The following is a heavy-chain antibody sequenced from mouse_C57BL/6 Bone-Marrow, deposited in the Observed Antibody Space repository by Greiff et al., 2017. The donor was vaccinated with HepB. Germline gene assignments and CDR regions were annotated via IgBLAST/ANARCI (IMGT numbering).Heavy chain of an antibody. CDR3: TTTVRAL. Sequence: EVQLQQSGAEHVRPGASVRFSCTASGLNIKTTYWHGVSQRPYQGREWMGWIDPENGDTEYASKFQGKATITADTSSNTAYLQFSSLTSEDTAVYYCTTTVRALWGQGTLVTVSA. J-gene: IGHJ3*01. V-gene: IGHV14-4*01. D-gene: IGHD1-1*01. CDR2: IDPENGDT. CDR1: GLNIKTTY.